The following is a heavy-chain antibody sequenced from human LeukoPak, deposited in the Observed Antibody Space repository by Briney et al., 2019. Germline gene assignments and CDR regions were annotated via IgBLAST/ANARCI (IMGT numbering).Heavy chain of an antibody. CDR2: ISGSGGST. J-gene: IGHJ6*02. V-gene: IGHV3-23*01. Sequence: GGSLRLSCAASGFTLSSYAMSWVRQAPGKGLEWVSAISGSGGSTYYADSVKGRFTISRDNSKNTLYLQMNSLRAEDTAVYYCAKSYYGSVTYGMDVWGQGTTVTVSS. CDR3: AKSYYGSVTYGMDV. D-gene: IGHD3-10*01. CDR1: GFTLSSYA.